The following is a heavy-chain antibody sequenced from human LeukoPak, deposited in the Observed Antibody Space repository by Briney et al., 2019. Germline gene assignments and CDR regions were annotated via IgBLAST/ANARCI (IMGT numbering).Heavy chain of an antibody. J-gene: IGHJ3*02. CDR3: AKGPHHYYDSSGYFDAFDI. D-gene: IGHD3-22*01. V-gene: IGHV3-30*02. Sequence: PGGSLRLSCAASGFTFSSYGMHWVRQAPGKGLECVAFIRYDGSNKYYADSVKGRFTISRDNSKNTLYLQMNSLRAEDTAVYYCAKGPHHYYDSSGYFDAFDIWGQGTMVTVSS. CDR2: IRYDGSNK. CDR1: GFTFSSYG.